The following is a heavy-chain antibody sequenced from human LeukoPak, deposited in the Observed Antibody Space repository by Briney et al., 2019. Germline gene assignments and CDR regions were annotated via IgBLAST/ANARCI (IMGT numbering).Heavy chain of an antibody. Sequence: ASVTVSCKASGYIFTNYGISWVRQTPGQGLEWMGWISTYNGDTKYTQKLQGRLTLTTDTSTSTAYMDLRSLRSDDTAVYYCARSESSGYYYYYCGMDVWGQGTTVTVSS. D-gene: IGHD3-22*01. V-gene: IGHV1-18*01. CDR1: GYIFTNYG. J-gene: IGHJ6*02. CDR3: ARSESSGYYYYYCGMDV. CDR2: ISTYNGDT.